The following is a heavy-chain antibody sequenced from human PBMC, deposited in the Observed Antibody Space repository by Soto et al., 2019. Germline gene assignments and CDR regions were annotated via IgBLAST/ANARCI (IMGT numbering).Heavy chain of an antibody. V-gene: IGHV5-51*01. CDR1: GYSFTSYW. Sequence: GASLKISCQGSGYSFTSYWIGWVRQMPGKGLEWMGIIYPGDSDTRYSPSFQGQVTISADKSISTAYPQWSSLKASDTAMYYCARQEGGGAVAGGFDPWGQGTLVTVSS. CDR2: IYPGDSDT. D-gene: IGHD6-19*01. CDR3: ARQEGGGAVAGGFDP. J-gene: IGHJ5*02.